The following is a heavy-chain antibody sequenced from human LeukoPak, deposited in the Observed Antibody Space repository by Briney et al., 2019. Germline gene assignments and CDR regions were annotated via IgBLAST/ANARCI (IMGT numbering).Heavy chain of an antibody. V-gene: IGHV3-23*01. Sequence: GGSLRLSCAASGFTFSSYAMSWVRQAPGKGLEWVSVISGSGDSTHYADSVKGRFTISRENSKTTLYVQMNSLRAEDTAVYYCATHGSGSYYNAPDYWGQGTLVTVSS. D-gene: IGHD3-10*01. CDR2: ISGSGDST. CDR1: GFTFSSYA. J-gene: IGHJ4*02. CDR3: ATHGSGSYYNAPDY.